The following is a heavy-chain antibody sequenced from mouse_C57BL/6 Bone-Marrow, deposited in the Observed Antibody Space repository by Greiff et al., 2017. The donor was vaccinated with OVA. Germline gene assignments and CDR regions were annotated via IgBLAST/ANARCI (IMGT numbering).Heavy chain of an antibody. J-gene: IGHJ2*01. CDR2: IDPETGGT. CDR3: TRKTVVAPFDD. CDR1: GYTFTDYE. V-gene: IGHV1-15*01. D-gene: IGHD1-1*01. Sequence: QVQLKESGAELVRPGASVTLSCKASGYTFTDYEMHWVKQTPVHGLEWIGAIDPETGGTAYNQKFKGKAILTADKSSSTAYMELRSQTSADSAVYYCTRKTVVAPFDDWGKGTTLTVSS.